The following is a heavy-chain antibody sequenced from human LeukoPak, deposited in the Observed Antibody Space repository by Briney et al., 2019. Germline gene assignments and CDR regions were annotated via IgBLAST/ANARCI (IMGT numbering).Heavy chain of an antibody. V-gene: IGHV3-9*01. CDR2: ISWNSGSI. D-gene: IGHD3-22*01. CDR1: GFTFDDYA. Sequence: PGGSLRLSCAASGFTFDDYAMHWVRQAPGKGLEWVSGISWNSGSIGYADSVKGRFTISRDNAKNSLYLQMNSLRAEDTALYYCAKDGYGDSSGYYFDYWGQGTLVTVSS. CDR3: AKDGYGDSSGYYFDY. J-gene: IGHJ4*02.